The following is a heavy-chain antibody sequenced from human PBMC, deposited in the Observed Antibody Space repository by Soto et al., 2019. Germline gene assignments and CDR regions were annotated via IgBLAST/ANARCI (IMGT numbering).Heavy chain of an antibody. J-gene: IGHJ4*02. D-gene: IGHD2-2*01. CDR3: ARLTVPLDIVVLPATSFDF. V-gene: IGHV1-2*02. CDR2: INPNSGGT. CDR1: GYTFTAYY. Sequence: ASVGLCKASGYTFTAYYIHWVRQAPGQGLEWMGWINPNSGGTNHAQKFQGRVAMTRDTSISTAYMELSRLRSDDTAVYYCARLTVPLDIVVLPATSFDFWGQGALVTVSS.